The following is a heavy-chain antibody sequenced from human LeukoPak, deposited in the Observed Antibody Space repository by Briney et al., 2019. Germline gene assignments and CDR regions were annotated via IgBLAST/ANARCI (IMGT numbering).Heavy chain of an antibody. V-gene: IGHV4-34*01. CDR3: ARTGYSSSWYRGHYFDY. Sequence: PSETLSLTCAVYGGSFSGYYWSWIRQPPGKGLEWIGEINHSGSTNYNPSLKSRVTISVDTSKNQFSLKLSSVTAADTAVYYCARTGYSSSWYRGHYFDYWGQGTLVTVSS. D-gene: IGHD6-13*01. CDR2: INHSGST. CDR1: GGSFSGYY. J-gene: IGHJ4*02.